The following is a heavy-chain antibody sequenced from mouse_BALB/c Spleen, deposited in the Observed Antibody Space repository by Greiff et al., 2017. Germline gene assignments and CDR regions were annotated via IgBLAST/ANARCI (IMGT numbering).Heavy chain of an antibody. Sequence: EVQLQQSGPELVKPGASVKMSCKASGYTFTSYVMHWVKQKPGQGLEWIGYINPYNDGTKYNEKFKGKATLTSDKSSSTAYMELSSLTSEDSAVYYCARDGSSDYYAMDYWGQGTSVTVSS. CDR3: ARDGSSDYYAMDY. CDR1: GYTFTSYV. D-gene: IGHD1-1*01. J-gene: IGHJ4*01. CDR2: INPYNDGT. V-gene: IGHV1-14*01.